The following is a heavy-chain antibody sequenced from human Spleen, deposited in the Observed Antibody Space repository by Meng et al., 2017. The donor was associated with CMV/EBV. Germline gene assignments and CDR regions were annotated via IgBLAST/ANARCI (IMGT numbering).Heavy chain of an antibody. CDR3: ARDPTQYYYGSSGYYPDY. D-gene: IGHD3-22*01. CDR2: IYIGGST. V-gene: IGHV3-53*05. J-gene: IGHJ4*02. Sequence: GESLKISCAASGLTVSSNYMTWVRQAPGKGLEWVSVIYIGGSTYYADSVKGRFTISRDDSKNTLFLQMNSLRAEDTAVYYCARDPTQYYYGSSGYYPDYWGQGTLVTVSS. CDR1: GLTVSSNY.